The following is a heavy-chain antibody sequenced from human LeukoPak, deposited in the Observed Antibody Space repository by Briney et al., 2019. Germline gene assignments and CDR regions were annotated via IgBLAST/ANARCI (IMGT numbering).Heavy chain of an antibody. CDR2: IIPILGIA. J-gene: IGHJ6*02. V-gene: IGHV1-69*04. Sequence: SVKVSCKASGGTFSSYAISWVRQAPGQGLEWMGRIIPILGIANYAQKFQGRVTITADKSTSTAYMELSSLRSEDTAVYYCARDISVDSWGYYYYGMDVWGQETTVTVSS. CDR3: ARDISVDSWGYYYYGMDV. CDR1: GGTFSSYA. D-gene: IGHD6-13*01.